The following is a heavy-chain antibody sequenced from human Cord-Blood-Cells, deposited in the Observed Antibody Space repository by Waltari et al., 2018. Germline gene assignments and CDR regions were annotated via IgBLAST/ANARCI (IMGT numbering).Heavy chain of an antibody. Sequence: SLTCTVSGGSISSSSYYWGWIRQPPGKGLEWIGSIYYSGSTYYNPSLKSRVTISVDTSKNQFSLKLSSVTAADTAVYYCAGPANWNYYLDYWGQGTLVTVSS. J-gene: IGHJ4*02. V-gene: IGHV4-39*01. CDR1: GGSISSSSYY. CDR2: IYYSGST. CDR3: AGPANWNYYLDY. D-gene: IGHD1-7*01.